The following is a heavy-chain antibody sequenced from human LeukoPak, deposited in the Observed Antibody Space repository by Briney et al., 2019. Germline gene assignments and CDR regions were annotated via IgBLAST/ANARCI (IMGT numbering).Heavy chain of an antibody. CDR1: GGSISSYY. CDR3: ARAQRGYCSSTSCYYAWFDP. J-gene: IGHJ5*02. V-gene: IGHV4-59*01. Sequence: SETLSLTCTVSGGSISSYYWSWIRQPPGRGLEWIGYIYYSGSTNYNPSLKSRVTISVDTSKNQFSLKLSSVTAADTAVYYCARAQRGYCSSTSCYYAWFDPWGQGTLVTVSS. D-gene: IGHD2-2*01. CDR2: IYYSGST.